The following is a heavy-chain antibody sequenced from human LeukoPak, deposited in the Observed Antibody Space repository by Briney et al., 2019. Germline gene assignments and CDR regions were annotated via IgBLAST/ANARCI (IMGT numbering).Heavy chain of an antibody. J-gene: IGHJ4*02. CDR1: GFTFTSYG. D-gene: IGHD2-8*01. CDR2: VSGSGDYT. V-gene: IGHV3-23*01. Sequence: AGGSLRLACAASGFTFTSYGMTWVRQAPGKGLEWVSTVSGSGDYTYYADSVQGRFTISRDNSRNTLYLQMNSLRAEDTAIYYCAKLKAIGVCVFDYWGQGTLVTVSS. CDR3: AKLKAIGVCVFDY.